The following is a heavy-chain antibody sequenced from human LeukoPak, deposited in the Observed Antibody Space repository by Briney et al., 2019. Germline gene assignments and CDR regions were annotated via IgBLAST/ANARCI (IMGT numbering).Heavy chain of an antibody. V-gene: IGHV4-4*09. D-gene: IGHD4-17*01. CDR3: ARRLYGLEYNWFDP. CDR2: IYTSGST. J-gene: IGHJ5*02. Sequence: SEALSLTCTVSGVSISCYYWSWIRQPPGKGLEWIGYIYTSGSTNYNPSLKSRVTISVDTSKNQFSLKLSSVTAADTAVYYCARRLYGLEYNWFDPWGQGTLVTVSS. CDR1: GVSISCYY.